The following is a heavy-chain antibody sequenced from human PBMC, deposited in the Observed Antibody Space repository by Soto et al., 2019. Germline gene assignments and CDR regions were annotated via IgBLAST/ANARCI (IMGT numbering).Heavy chain of an antibody. CDR1: GGSISSSNW. Sequence: SSETLSLTCAVSGGSISSSNWWSWVRQPPGKGLEWIGEIYHSGSTNYNPSLKSRVTISVDKSKNQFSLKLRSVTAADTAVYYCARGIAVAGYYYYYGMDVWGQGTTITVSS. CDR3: ARGIAVAGYYYYYGMDV. CDR2: IYHSGST. V-gene: IGHV4-4*02. J-gene: IGHJ6*02. D-gene: IGHD6-19*01.